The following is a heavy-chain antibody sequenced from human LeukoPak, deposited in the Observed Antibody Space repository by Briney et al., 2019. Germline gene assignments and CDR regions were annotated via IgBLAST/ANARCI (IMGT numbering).Heavy chain of an antibody. CDR2: IDYSGST. CDR3: ARHLTSSWYPNWFDP. V-gene: IGHV4-39*01. CDR1: GGSISTSSYY. D-gene: IGHD6-13*01. Sequence: SETLSLTCTVSGGSISTSSYYWGWIRQPPGKGLEWIGSIDYSGSTHYNPSLKNRVTISVDTSKNQFSLRLSSVTAADTAVYNCARHLTSSWYPNWFDPWGQGTLVTDSS. J-gene: IGHJ5*02.